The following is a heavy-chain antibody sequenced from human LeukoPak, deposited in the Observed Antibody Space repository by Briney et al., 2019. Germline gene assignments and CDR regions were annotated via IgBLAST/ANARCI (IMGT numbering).Heavy chain of an antibody. CDR3: ARGAAAAGTWSFDY. D-gene: IGHD6-13*01. CDR1: GIKFSYSA. CDR2: ISYDGSNK. J-gene: IGHJ4*02. Sequence: GGSLRLSCAASGIKFSYSAMHWVRQAPGKGLQWVALISYDGSNKDYVDSVKGRFTISRDNSKNTLYLQMNSLRPEDTAIYYCARGAAAAGTWSFDYWGQGTLVTVSS. V-gene: IGHV3-30*03.